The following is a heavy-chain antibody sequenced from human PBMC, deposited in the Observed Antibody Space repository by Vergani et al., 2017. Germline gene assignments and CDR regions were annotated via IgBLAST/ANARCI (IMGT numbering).Heavy chain of an antibody. CDR1: GGSISSGGYY. CDR2: IYYSGST. CDR3: ARVRDGYNYGYYYYYYYMDV. D-gene: IGHD5-24*01. J-gene: IGHJ6*03. V-gene: IGHV4-31*03. Sequence: QVQLQESGPGLVKPSETLSLTCTVSGGSISSGGYYWSWIRQHPGKVLEWIGYIYYSGSTYYNPSLKSRVTISVDTSKNQCSLKLSSVTAADTAVYYCARVRDGYNYGYYYYYYYMDVWGKGTTVTVSS.